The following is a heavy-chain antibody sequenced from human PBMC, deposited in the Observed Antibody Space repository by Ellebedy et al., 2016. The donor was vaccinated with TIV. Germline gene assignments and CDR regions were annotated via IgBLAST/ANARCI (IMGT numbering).Heavy chain of an antibody. CDR3: ARSGYTRSWVY. CDR2: IYYSGST. CDR1: GGSTNSSTYY. Sequence: GSLRLSXTVSGGSTNSSTYYWGWIRQPPGKGLEWIGSIYYSGSTYYNPSLKSRVTISVDTSKNKFSLKLTSVTAADTAVYFCARSGYTRSWVYWGQGTPVTVSS. D-gene: IGHD6-13*01. V-gene: IGHV4-39*01. J-gene: IGHJ4*02.